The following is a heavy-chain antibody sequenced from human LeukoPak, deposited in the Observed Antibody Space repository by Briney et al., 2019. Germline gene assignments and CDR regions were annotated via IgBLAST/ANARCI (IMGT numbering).Heavy chain of an antibody. V-gene: IGHV4-34*01. CDR3: ARGWELLGFYFDY. CDR1: GGSLSGYY. J-gene: IGHJ4*02. Sequence: SETLSLTCAVYGGSLSGYYWSWIRQPPGKGLEWIGEINHSGSTNYNPSLKSRVTISVDTSKNQFSLKLNSVTAADTAVYYCARGWELLGFYFDYWGQGILVTVS. CDR2: INHSGST. D-gene: IGHD1-26*01.